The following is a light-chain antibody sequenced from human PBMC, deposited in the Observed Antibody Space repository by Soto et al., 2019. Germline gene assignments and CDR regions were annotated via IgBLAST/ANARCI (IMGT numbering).Light chain of an antibody. J-gene: IGLJ3*02. V-gene: IGLV2-11*01. CDR2: DVS. Sequence: QSALTQPRSVSGSPGQSVTISCTGTSSDVGGYNYVSWYQQQPGKAPKLMIYDVSERPSGVPDRFSGSKSGNTASLTISGLQAEDEAEYYCCSYADSSWVFGGGTKLTVL. CDR3: CSYADSSWV. CDR1: SSDVGGYNY.